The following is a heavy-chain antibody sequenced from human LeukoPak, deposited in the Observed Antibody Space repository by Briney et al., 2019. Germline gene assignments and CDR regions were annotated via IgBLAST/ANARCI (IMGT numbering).Heavy chain of an antibody. D-gene: IGHD6-6*01. V-gene: IGHV3-21*01. Sequence: PGGSLRLSCAASGFTFSSYWMSWVRQAPGKGLEWVSSISSSSSYIYYADSVKGRFTISRDNAKNSLYLQMNSLRAEDTAVYYCASELMSSSGDYRGQGTLVTISS. CDR3: ASELMSSSGDY. CDR1: GFTFSSYW. CDR2: ISSSSSYI. J-gene: IGHJ4*02.